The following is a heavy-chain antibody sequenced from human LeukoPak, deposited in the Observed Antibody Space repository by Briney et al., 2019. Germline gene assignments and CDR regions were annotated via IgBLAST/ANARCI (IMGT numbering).Heavy chain of an antibody. V-gene: IGHV4-39*07. J-gene: IGHJ5*02. D-gene: IGHD3-3*01. Sequence: PSETLSLTCTVSGGSISSSSYYWGWIRQPPGKGLEWIGSIYYSGSTYYNPSLKSRVTISVDTSKNQFSLKLSSVTAADTAVYYCARGGDFWSGANWFDPWGQGTLVTVSS. CDR3: ARGGDFWSGANWFDP. CDR1: GGSISSSSYY. CDR2: IYYSGST.